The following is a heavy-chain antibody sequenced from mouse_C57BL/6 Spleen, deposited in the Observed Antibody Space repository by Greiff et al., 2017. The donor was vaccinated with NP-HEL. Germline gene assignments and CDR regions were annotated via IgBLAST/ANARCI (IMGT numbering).Heavy chain of an antibody. CDR3: ASGGYLDY. J-gene: IGHJ2*01. V-gene: IGHV3-6*01. Sequence: VQLQQSGPGLVKPSQSLSLTCSVTGYSITSGYYWNWIRQFPGNKLEWMGYISYDGSNNYNPSLKNRISITRDTSKNQFFLKLKSVTTEDTATYYCASGGYLDYWGQGTTLTVSS. CDR1: GYSITSGYY. CDR2: ISYDGSN.